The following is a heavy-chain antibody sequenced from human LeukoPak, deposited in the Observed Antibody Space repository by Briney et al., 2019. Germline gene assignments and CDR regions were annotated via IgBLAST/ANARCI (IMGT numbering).Heavy chain of an antibody. Sequence: SETLSLTCTVSGGSISIYYWSWIRQPPGKGLEWIGYIYYSGNTNYNPSLKSRVTISVDTSKNQFSLTLSSVTAADTAVYYCARGPSSPFDPWGQGTLVTVSS. CDR3: ARGPSSPFDP. CDR2: IYYSGNT. CDR1: GGSISIYY. J-gene: IGHJ5*02. V-gene: IGHV4-59*01.